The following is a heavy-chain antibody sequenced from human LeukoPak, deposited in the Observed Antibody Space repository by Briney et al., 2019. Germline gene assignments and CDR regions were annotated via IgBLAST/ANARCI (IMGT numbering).Heavy chain of an antibody. V-gene: IGHV3-21*01. CDR1: GFTFXXXX. Sequence: GGSLRLSCAASGFTFXXXXXXWVRQAPXXXXXXXXXISSSSSYIXYADSXXXXFXISRDNAKNSLYLQMNSLRAEDTAVYYCARGVTTVTLYYFDYWGQGTLVTVSS. J-gene: IGHJ4*02. D-gene: IGHD4-17*01. CDR3: ARGVTTVTLYYFDY. CDR2: ISSSSSYI.